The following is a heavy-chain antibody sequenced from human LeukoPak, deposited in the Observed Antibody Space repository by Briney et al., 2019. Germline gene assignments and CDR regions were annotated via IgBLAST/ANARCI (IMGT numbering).Heavy chain of an antibody. J-gene: IGHJ4*02. Sequence: GGSLRLSCAASGFTFSSYGMHWVRQAPGKGLEWVSYISSSSSTIYYADSVKGRFTISRDNAKNSLYLQMNSLRAEDTAVYYCARGMTTVTTDYWGQGTLVTVSS. CDR3: ARGMTTVTTDY. V-gene: IGHV3-48*01. D-gene: IGHD4-17*01. CDR1: GFTFSSYG. CDR2: ISSSSSTI.